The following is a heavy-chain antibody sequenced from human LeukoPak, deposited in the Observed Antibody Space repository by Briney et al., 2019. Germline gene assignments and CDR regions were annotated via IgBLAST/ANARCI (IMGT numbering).Heavy chain of an antibody. Sequence: GSSVKVSCKASGGTFSSYSINWVRQAPGQRLEWMGLVDPEDGETIYAEKFQGRVTITADTSTDTAYMELSSLRSEDTAVYYCATLLTGPMIRDPWGQGTLVTVSS. D-gene: IGHD3-22*01. CDR3: ATLLTGPMIRDP. CDR1: GGTFSSYS. V-gene: IGHV1-69-2*01. CDR2: VDPEDGET. J-gene: IGHJ5*02.